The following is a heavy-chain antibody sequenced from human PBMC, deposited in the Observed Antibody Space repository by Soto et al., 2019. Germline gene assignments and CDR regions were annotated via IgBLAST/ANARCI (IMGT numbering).Heavy chain of an antibody. CDR1: GGSFSGYY. V-gene: IGHV4-34*01. Sequence: SETLSLTCAFYGGSFSGYYWSLVRQPPGKGLEWIGEINHSGSTNYNPSLKSRVTISVDTSKNQFSLKLTSVTAADTAVYYCASFDSGSNYYFDYWGQGTLVTVSS. CDR3: ASFDSGSNYYFDY. D-gene: IGHD3-10*01. J-gene: IGHJ4*02. CDR2: INHSGST.